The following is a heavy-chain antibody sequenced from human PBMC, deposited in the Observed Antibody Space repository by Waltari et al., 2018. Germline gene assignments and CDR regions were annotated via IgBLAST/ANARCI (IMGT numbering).Heavy chain of an antibody. Sequence: QVQLVQSGAEVKKPGASVKVSCKASGYPFTGYYMHWVRQAPGQGLEWMGRINPNSGGTNYAQKFQGRVTMTRDTSISTAYMELSRLRSDDTAVYYCARDLSDIVGVVGHDYWGQGTLVTVSS. D-gene: IGHD1-26*01. CDR2: INPNSGGT. CDR3: ARDLSDIVGVVGHDY. V-gene: IGHV1-2*06. CDR1: GYPFTGYY. J-gene: IGHJ4*02.